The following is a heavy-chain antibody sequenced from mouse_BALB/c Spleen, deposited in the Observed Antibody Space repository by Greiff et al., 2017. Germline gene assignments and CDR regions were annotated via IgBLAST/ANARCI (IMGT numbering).Heavy chain of an antibody. J-gene: IGHJ2*01. Sequence: EVKLMESGGGLVKPGGSLKLSCAASGFAFSSYDMSWVRQTPEKRLEWVAYISSGGGSTYYPDTVKGRFTISRDNAKNTLYLQMSSLKSEDTAMYYCARPLLRGYFDYWGQGTTLTVSS. D-gene: IGHD1-1*01. V-gene: IGHV5-12-1*01. CDR3: ARPLLRGYFDY. CDR2: ISSGGGST. CDR1: GFAFSSYD.